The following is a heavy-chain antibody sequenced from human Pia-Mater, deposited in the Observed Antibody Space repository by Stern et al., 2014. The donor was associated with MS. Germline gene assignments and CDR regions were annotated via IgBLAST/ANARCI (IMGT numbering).Heavy chain of an antibody. V-gene: IGHV1-18*04. CDR2: ISTYNGDT. Sequence: VQLVESGAEVKRPGTSVTVSCQASGYTFTSYGLNCVRQAPGQGLEWMGWISTYNGDTNYAQSFQGRVTFSTDTSTSKAYMELRNLRSDDTALYYCARDLGPRWQQFHCFDYWGQGTLVSVSS. J-gene: IGHJ4*02. D-gene: IGHD6-13*01. CDR1: GYTFTSYG. CDR3: ARDLGPRWQQFHCFDY.